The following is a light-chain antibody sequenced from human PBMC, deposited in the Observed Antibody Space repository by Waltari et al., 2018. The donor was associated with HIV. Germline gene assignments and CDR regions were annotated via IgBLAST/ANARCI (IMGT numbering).Light chain of an antibody. Sequence: QSALTQPASVSGSPGQSITLSCTSTSSDVGGYNYVSWYQQHPGKAPKLMIYEVSNRPSGVSNRFSGSKSGNTASLTISGLQTEDEADYYCSSYTSSSPWVFGGGTKLTVL. CDR3: SSYTSSSPWV. CDR1: SSDVGGYNY. V-gene: IGLV2-14*01. CDR2: EVS. J-gene: IGLJ3*02.